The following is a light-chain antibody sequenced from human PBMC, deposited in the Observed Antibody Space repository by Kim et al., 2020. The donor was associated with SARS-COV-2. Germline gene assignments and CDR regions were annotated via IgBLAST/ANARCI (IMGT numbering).Light chain of an antibody. CDR1: QSVSSSY. CDR2: GAS. CDR3: HQYGSSPLT. J-gene: IGKJ4*01. Sequence: EIVLTQSPGTLSLSPGESATLSCRASQSVSSSYLAWYQQKPGQAPRLLIYGASSRATGIPDRFSGSGSGTDFTLTISRLEPEDFAVYYCHQYGSSPLTFGGGTKLEIK. V-gene: IGKV3-20*01.